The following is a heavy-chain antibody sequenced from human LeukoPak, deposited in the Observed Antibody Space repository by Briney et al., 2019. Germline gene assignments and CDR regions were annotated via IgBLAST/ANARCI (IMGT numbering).Heavy chain of an antibody. CDR2: ICHSGST. Sequence: PSETLSLTCAVYGASFHNYYWTWIRQPPGKRLEWLGEICHSGSTNYNPSLNSRVTISLDTSKNQFSLRLTSVTAADTAVYYCARSGTYQYSSAYDYWGQGTLVTVSS. V-gene: IGHV4-34*01. D-gene: IGHD3-10*01. CDR1: GASFHNYY. CDR3: ARSGTYQYSSAYDY. J-gene: IGHJ4*01.